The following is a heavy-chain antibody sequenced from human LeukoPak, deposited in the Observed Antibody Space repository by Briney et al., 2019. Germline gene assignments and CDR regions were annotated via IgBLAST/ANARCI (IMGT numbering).Heavy chain of an antibody. CDR1: GFTVSSNY. CDR2: ISGSGGST. D-gene: IGHD3-22*01. V-gene: IGHV3-23*01. Sequence: PGGSLRLSCAASGFTVSSNYMSWVRQAPGKGLEWVSAISGSGGSTYYADSVKGRFTISRDNSKNTLYLQMNSLRAEDTAVYYCAKDHYYDSSGYYPPTINFDYWGQGTLVTVSS. CDR3: AKDHYYDSSGYYPPTINFDY. J-gene: IGHJ4*02.